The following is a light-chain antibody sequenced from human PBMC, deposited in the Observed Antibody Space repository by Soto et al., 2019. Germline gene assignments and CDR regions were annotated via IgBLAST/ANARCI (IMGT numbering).Light chain of an antibody. Sequence: QSALTQPRSVSGSPGQSVTISCTGTSSDVGGYNYVSWYQQHPGKAPKLMIFDVSKRPSGVPDRFSGSKSANTASLTISGLQADDEATFYCCSYAGSYDYVFGTGTKLTVL. CDR2: DVS. CDR1: SSDVGGYNY. J-gene: IGLJ1*01. CDR3: CSYAGSYDYV. V-gene: IGLV2-11*01.